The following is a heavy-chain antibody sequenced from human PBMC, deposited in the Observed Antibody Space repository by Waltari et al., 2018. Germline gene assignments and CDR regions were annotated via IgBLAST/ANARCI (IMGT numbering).Heavy chain of an antibody. CDR2: ISYDGSNK. V-gene: IGHV3-30-3*01. CDR3: ARDARDIVVVPAAIRGYYYYYYMDV. Sequence: QVQLVESGGGVVQPGRSLRLSCAASGFTFSSYAMHWVRQAPGKGLEWVAVISYDGSNKYYADSVKGRFTISRDNSKNTLYLQMNSLRAEDTAVYYCARDARDIVVVPAAIRGYYYYYYMDVWGKGTTVTISS. J-gene: IGHJ6*03. D-gene: IGHD2-2*01. CDR1: GFTFSSYA.